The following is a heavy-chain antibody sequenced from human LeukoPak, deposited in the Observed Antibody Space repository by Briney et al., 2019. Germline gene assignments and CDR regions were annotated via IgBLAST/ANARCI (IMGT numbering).Heavy chain of an antibody. D-gene: IGHD3-22*01. V-gene: IGHV1-18*01. J-gene: IGHJ4*02. Sequence: GASVKVSCKASGYTFTSYGMSWVRQAPGQGLEWMGWISAYNGNTNYAQKLQGRVTMTTDTSTSTAYMELRSLRSDDTVVYYCARDRGYYYDSSGYYPPGDWGQGTLVTVSS. CDR3: ARDRGYYYDSSGYYPPGD. CDR2: ISAYNGNT. CDR1: GYTFTSYG.